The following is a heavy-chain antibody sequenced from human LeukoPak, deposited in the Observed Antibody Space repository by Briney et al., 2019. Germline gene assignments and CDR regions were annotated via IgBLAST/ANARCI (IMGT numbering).Heavy chain of an antibody. D-gene: IGHD3-9*01. Sequence: SETLSLTCTVSGGSISSYYWSWIRQPPGKGLEWIGYIYYSGGTNYNPSLKSRVTISVDTSKNQFSLKLSSVTAADTAVYYCARGPFLTGSYYYYMDVWGKGTTVTVSS. J-gene: IGHJ6*03. V-gene: IGHV4-59*01. CDR1: GGSISSYY. CDR3: ARGPFLTGSYYYYMDV. CDR2: IYYSGGT.